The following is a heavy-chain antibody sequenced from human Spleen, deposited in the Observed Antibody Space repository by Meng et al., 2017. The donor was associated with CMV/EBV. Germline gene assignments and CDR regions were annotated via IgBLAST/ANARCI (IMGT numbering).Heavy chain of an antibody. CDR1: GGTFRSYA. J-gene: IGHJ3*02. CDR3: ARDPTGTTEDAFDI. D-gene: IGHD1-7*01. V-gene: IGHV1-69*05. Sequence: SGGTFRSYASSWVRQAPGQGLEWMGGIIPIFGTANYAQKFQGRVTITTDESTSTAYMELSSLRSEDTAVYYCARDPTGTTEDAFDIWGQGTMVTVSS. CDR2: IIPIFGTA.